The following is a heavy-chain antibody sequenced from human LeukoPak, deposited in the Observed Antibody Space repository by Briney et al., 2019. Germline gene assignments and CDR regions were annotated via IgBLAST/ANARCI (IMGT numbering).Heavy chain of an antibody. J-gene: IGHJ4*02. CDR2: IIPIFGTA. CDR3: ARVPHGYSYGYYFDY. D-gene: IGHD5-18*01. Sequence: ASVKVSCKASGGTFSSYAISWVPQAPGQGLEWMGGIIPIFGTANYAQKFQGRVTITADESTSTAYMELSSLRSEDTAVYYCARVPHGYSYGYYFDYWGQGTLVTVSS. V-gene: IGHV1-69*13. CDR1: GGTFSSYA.